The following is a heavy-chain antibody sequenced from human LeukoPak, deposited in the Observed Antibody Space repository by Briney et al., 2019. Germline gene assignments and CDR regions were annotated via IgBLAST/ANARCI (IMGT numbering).Heavy chain of an antibody. CDR3: ARGREYNSDLNWFDP. CDR2: INHSGST. D-gene: IGHD6-19*01. Sequence: PSETLSLTCAVYGGSFSGYYWSWIRQPPGKGLEWIGEINHSGSTNYNPSLKSRVTISVDTSKNQFSLKLSSVTAADTAVYYCARGREYNSDLNWFDPWGQGTLVTVSS. V-gene: IGHV4-34*01. J-gene: IGHJ5*02. CDR1: GGSFSGYY.